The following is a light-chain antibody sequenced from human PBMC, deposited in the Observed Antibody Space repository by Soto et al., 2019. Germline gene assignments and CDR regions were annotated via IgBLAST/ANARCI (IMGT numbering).Light chain of an antibody. CDR3: QQYKTYST. CDR1: QSISSW. V-gene: IGKV1-5*03. CDR2: KAS. J-gene: IGKJ1*01. Sequence: DIQMTQSPSTLSASVGDSVTITCRASQSISSWLAWYQQKPGKAPNLLIYKASSLESGVPSRFSGSGSGTEFTLTISSLQPDDFATYYCQQYKTYSTFGQGPKVEIK.